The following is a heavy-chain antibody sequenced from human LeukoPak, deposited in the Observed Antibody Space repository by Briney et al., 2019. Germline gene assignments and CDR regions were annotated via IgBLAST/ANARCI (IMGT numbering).Heavy chain of an antibody. CDR2: ISYDRSNK. CDR1: GFTFSSYA. D-gene: IGHD6-13*01. J-gene: IGHJ4*02. Sequence: GGSLRLSCAASGFTFSSYAMHWVRQAPGKGLEWVAVISYDRSNKYYADSVKGRFTISRDNSKNTLYLQMNSLRAEDTAVYYCAREGGGSSWSSYYFDYWGQGTLVTVSS. V-gene: IGHV3-30*04. CDR3: AREGGGSSWSSYYFDY.